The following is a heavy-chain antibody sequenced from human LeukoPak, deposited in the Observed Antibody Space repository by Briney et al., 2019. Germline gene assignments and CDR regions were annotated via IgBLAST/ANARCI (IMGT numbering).Heavy chain of an antibody. CDR1: GYTITNNY. V-gene: IGHV1-46*01. CDR2: INPSGTGT. J-gene: IGHJ5*02. D-gene: IGHD5-24*01. CDR3: ATDHSMANTAWWFDP. Sequence: ASVKVSRKASGYTITNNYMHWVRQAPRQGGEWMGGINPSGTGTSYAQKFQGRITMSRDTSTSTVYMELSSLRSEDTAFYYCATDHSMANTAWWFDPWGQGTLVTVSS.